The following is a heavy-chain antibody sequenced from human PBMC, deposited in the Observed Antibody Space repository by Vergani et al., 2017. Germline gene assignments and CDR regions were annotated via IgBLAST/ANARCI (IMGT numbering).Heavy chain of an antibody. J-gene: IGHJ3*02. V-gene: IGHV4-31*03. CDR2: IYYSGST. CDR1: GGSISSGGYY. CDR3: ARDAQGPDAFDI. Sequence: QVQLQQWGAGLLKPSQTLSLTCTVSGGSISSGGYYWSWIRQHPGKGLEWIGYIYYSGSTYYNPSLKSRVTISVDTSKNQFSLKLSSVTAADTAVYYCARDAQGPDAFDIWGQGTMVTVSS.